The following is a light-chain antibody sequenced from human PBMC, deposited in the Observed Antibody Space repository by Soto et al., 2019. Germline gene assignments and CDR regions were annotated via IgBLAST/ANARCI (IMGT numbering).Light chain of an antibody. J-gene: IGLJ3*02. CDR2: GND. V-gene: IGLV1-44*01. CDR1: SSNFGGNT. CDR3: TAWDDSLRGWM. Sequence: QSVLTQPPSASGTPGQRVIISCSGSSSNFGGNTANWYQQFPGTAPKVLIYGNDQRPSGVPDRFSGSKSGTSASLAISGLRSEDEADYFCTAWDDSLRGWMFGGGTQLTVL.